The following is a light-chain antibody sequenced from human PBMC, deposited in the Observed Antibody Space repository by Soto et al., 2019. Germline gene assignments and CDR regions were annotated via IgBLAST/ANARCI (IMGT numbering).Light chain of an antibody. CDR3: ETWDSNSWV. J-gene: IGLJ3*02. V-gene: IGLV4-60*02. Sequence: QPVLTQSSSASASLGSSVKLTCTLSSGHSSYIIAWHQQQPGKAPRYLMKLERSGSYNKGSGVPDRFSGSSSGADRYLTISNLQFEDEADYYCETWDSNSWVFGGWTKLTVL. CDR2: LERSGSY. CDR1: SGHSSYI.